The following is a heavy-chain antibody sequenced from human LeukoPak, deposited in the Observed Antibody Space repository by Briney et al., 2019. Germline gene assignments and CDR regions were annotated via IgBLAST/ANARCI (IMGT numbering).Heavy chain of an antibody. CDR1: GFTFSSYG. CDR2: ISYDGSNK. CDR3: ARVIDWAGYPSDY. J-gene: IGHJ4*02. V-gene: IGHV3-30*03. D-gene: IGHD3/OR15-3a*01. Sequence: GGSLRLSCAGSGFTFSSYGMHGVRQAPGKGLEWEAVISYDGSNKYYADSVKGRFTISRDNSKNTLYLQMNSLRAEDTALYYCARVIDWAGYPSDYWGQGTLVTVSS.